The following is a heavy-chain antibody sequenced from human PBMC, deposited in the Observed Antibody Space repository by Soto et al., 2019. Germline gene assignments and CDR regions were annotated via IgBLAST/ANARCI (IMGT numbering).Heavy chain of an antibody. D-gene: IGHD3-22*01. CDR1: GGSFSGYY. CDR2: INHSGST. Sequence: SETLSLTCAVYGGSFSGYYWSWIRQPPGKGLEWIGEINHSGSTNYNPSLKSRATISVDTSKNQFSLKLSSVTAADTAVYYCARGAIGQTKNRHYGMDVWGQGTTVIVSS. V-gene: IGHV4-34*01. CDR3: ARGAIGQTKNRHYGMDV. J-gene: IGHJ6*02.